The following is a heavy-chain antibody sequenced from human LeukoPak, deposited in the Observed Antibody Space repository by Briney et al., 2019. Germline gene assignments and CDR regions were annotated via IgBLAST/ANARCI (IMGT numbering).Heavy chain of an antibody. D-gene: IGHD3-22*01. J-gene: IGHJ4*02. CDR3: ARDSPHYYDRPYYFDY. CDR1: GYTFTSYG. Sequence: ASVKVSCKASGYTFTSYGISWVRQAPGQGLEWTGWISAYNGNTNYAQKLQGRVTMTTDTSTSTAYMELRSLRSDDTAVYYCARDSPHYYDRPYYFDYWGQGTLVTVSS. CDR2: ISAYNGNT. V-gene: IGHV1-18*01.